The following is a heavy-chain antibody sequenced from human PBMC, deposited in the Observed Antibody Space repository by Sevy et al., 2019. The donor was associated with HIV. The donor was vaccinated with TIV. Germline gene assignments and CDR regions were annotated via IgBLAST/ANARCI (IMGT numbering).Heavy chain of an antibody. J-gene: IGHJ6*02. CDR3: TTDPSLSFGKMVVTEGGMDV. CDR1: GFTFSDPW. CDR2: IKSKSDGGTT. V-gene: IGHV3-15*01. Sequence: GGSLRLSCVASGFTFSDPWMSRVRQAPGKGLEWVGRIKSKSDGGTTDYAAPVKGRFTISRDDSKNTLYLQMNRLKTDDKGVYYRTTDPSLSFGKMVVTEGGMDVWGQGTTVTVSS. D-gene: IGHD2-21*02.